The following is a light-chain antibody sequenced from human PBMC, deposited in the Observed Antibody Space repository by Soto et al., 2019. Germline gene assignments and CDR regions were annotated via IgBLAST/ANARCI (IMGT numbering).Light chain of an antibody. CDR2: DVA. CDR1: SSDVGGYSY. Sequence: QSALTQPASVSGSPGQSITISCTGTSSDVGGYSYVSWYQHHPGNAPKLMIYDVARWPSGVPDRFSGSKSGNTASLTISGLQAEDEADYFCCSYAGGYTDLFGTGTKSPS. J-gene: IGLJ1*01. V-gene: IGLV2-11*01. CDR3: CSYAGGYTDL.